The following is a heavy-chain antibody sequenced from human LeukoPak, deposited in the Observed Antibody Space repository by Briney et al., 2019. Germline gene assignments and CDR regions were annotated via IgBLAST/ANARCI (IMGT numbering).Heavy chain of an antibody. CDR1: GFTFSSYA. Sequence: GGSLRLSCAASGFTFSSYAMSWVRQAPGKGLEWVSAISGSGGSTYYADSVKGRFTISRDNSKNTLYLQMNSLRAEDTAVYYCAQVALSGSCYEALPYYFDYWGQGTLVTVSS. CDR2: ISGSGGST. J-gene: IGHJ4*02. V-gene: IGHV3-23*01. CDR3: AQVALSGSCYEALPYYFDY. D-gene: IGHD1-26*01.